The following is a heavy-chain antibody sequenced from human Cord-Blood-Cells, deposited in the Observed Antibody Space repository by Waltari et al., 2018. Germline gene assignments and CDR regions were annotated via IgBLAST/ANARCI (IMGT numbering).Heavy chain of an antibody. V-gene: IGHV3-23*01. CDR1: GFTFSSYA. J-gene: IGHJ4*02. CDR2: ISGSGGCT. Sequence: EVQLLESGGGLVQPGGSLRLSCAASGFTFSSYAMSWVRQAPGKGLEWVSAISGSGGCTKYADSVKGRFTLSRDNSKNTLYLKMNSLRAEDTAVYYCAKDAQVGATYYFDYWGQGTLVTVSS. D-gene: IGHD1-26*01. CDR3: AKDAQVGATYYFDY.